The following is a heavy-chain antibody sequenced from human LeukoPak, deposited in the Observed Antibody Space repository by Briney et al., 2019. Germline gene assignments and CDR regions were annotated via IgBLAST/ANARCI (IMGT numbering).Heavy chain of an antibody. Sequence: KPSETLSLTCTVYGXSFSDYYGTWIRQPPGKGLEWIGEINQSGGTNYKSSLKSRVTISVDTSKNQISLKLSSVTAADTAVYYCARVGPDITSWHYWGQGTVVTVSS. CDR2: INQSGGT. CDR1: GXSFSDYY. J-gene: IGHJ4*02. D-gene: IGHD2-2*01. CDR3: ARVGPDITSWHY. V-gene: IGHV4-34*01.